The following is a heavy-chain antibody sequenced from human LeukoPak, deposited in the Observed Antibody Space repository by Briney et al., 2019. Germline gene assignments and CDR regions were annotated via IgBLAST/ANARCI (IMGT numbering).Heavy chain of an antibody. D-gene: IGHD3-3*02. Sequence: PGGSLRLSCAASGFTFSSYSMNWVRQAPGKGLEWVSSISSSSSYIYYADSVKGRFTISRDNAKNSLYLQMNSLRAEDTAVYYCATQATGRVLGLAEWGQGTLVTVSS. V-gene: IGHV3-21*01. J-gene: IGHJ4*02. CDR2: ISSSSSYI. CDR3: ATQATGRVLGLAE. CDR1: GFTFSSYS.